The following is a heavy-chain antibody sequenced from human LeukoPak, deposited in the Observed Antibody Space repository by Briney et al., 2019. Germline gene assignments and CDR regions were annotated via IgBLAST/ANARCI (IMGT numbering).Heavy chain of an antibody. V-gene: IGHV3-7*01. CDR3: ARGWGYSSGWFEPYYFDY. CDR2: IKQDGSEK. J-gene: IGHJ4*02. Sequence: GGSLRLSCAASGFTFSSYWMSWVRQAPGKGLEWVANIKQDGSEKYYVDSVKGRFTISRDNAKNSLHLQMNSLRAEDTAVYYCARGWGYSSGWFEPYYFDYWGQGILVTVSS. CDR1: GFTFSSYW. D-gene: IGHD6-19*01.